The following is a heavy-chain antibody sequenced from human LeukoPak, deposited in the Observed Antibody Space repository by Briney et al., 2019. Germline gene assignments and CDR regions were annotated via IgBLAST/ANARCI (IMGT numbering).Heavy chain of an antibody. CDR2: INPNSGDT. D-gene: IGHD5-24*01. Sequence: ASVKVSCKASGYTFTGYHMHWVRQAPGQGLEWMGWINPNSGDTNYAQKFQGRVTMTRDTSISTAYMELSRLRSDDTAVYYCARVAIEMASWFDPWGQRHLGSLSS. V-gene: IGHV1-2*02. J-gene: IGHJ5*02. CDR1: GYTFTGYH. CDR3: ARVAIEMASWFDP.